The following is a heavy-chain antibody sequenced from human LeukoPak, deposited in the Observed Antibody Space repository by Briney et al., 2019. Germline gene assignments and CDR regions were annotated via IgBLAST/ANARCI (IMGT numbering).Heavy chain of an antibody. V-gene: IGHV4-61*01. CDR3: ARDNGDYFDY. CDR1: GSSVSTGSYY. Sequence: PSETLSLTCTVSGSSVSTGSYYWSWIRQPPGKGLEWIEYIYYSGSTNYNPSLKSRVTISVDTSKNQFSLKLSSVTAADTAVYYCARDNGDYFDYWGQGTLVTVSS. CDR2: IYYSGST. D-gene: IGHD4-17*01. J-gene: IGHJ4*02.